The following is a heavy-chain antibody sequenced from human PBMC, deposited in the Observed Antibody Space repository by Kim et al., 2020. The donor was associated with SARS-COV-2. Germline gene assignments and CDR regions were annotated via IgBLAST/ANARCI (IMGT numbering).Heavy chain of an antibody. CDR1: GFTFSSYE. D-gene: IGHD3-3*01. V-gene: IGHV3-48*03. CDR2: ISSSGSTI. CDR3: AREERYYDFWSGYDY. Sequence: GGSLRLSCAASGFTFSSYEMNWVRQAPGKGLEWVSYISSSGSTIYYADSVKGRFTISRDNAKNSLYLQMNSLRAEDTAVYYCAREERYYDFWSGYDYWGQGTLVTVSS. J-gene: IGHJ4*02.